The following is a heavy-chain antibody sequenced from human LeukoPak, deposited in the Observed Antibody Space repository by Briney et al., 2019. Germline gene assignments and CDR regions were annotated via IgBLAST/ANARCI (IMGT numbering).Heavy chain of an antibody. Sequence: PGGPLRLSCAASGFTFSSYGMHWVRQAPGKGLEWVAVISYDGSNKYYADSVKGRFTISRDNSKNTLYLQMNSLRAEDTAVYYCATPYYGSGSYYDNAFDYWGQGTLVTVSS. CDR3: ATPYYGSGSYYDNAFDY. CDR1: GFTFSSYG. CDR2: ISYDGSNK. J-gene: IGHJ4*02. V-gene: IGHV3-30*03. D-gene: IGHD3-10*01.